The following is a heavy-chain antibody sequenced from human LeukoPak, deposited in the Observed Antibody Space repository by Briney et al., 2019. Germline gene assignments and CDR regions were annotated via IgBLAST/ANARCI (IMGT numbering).Heavy chain of an antibody. V-gene: IGHV1-2*02. D-gene: IGHD6-13*01. CDR3: ARGLSSSRFTFDY. Sequence: ASVKVSCKASGYTFTGYYMHWVRQAPGQGLEWMGWINPNSGGTNYAQKFQGRVTMTRDTSISTAYMELSRLRSDDTAVYYCARGLSSSRFTFDYWGQGNLVTVSS. CDR1: GYTFTGYY. CDR2: INPNSGGT. J-gene: IGHJ4*02.